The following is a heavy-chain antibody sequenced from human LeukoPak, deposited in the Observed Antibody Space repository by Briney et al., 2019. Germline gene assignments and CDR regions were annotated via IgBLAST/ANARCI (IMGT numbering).Heavy chain of an antibody. J-gene: IGHJ4*02. Sequence: PGGSLRLSCAASGFTFSSYAMSWVRQAPGKGLEGVSTISGSGGGTYYADSVKGRFTISRDNSKNTVYLQMNSLRAEDTAVYYCAKGWHHDSSGYPDDYWGQGTLVTVSS. D-gene: IGHD3-22*01. CDR2: ISGSGGGT. V-gene: IGHV3-23*01. CDR1: GFTFSSYA. CDR3: AKGWHHDSSGYPDDY.